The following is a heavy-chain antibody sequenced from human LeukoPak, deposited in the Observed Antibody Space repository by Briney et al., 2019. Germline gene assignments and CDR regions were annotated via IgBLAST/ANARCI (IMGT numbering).Heavy chain of an antibody. CDR2: INPDSGGT. V-gene: IGHV1-2*02. Sequence: ASVKVSCKASGYTFTGYYMHWVRQAPGQGLEWMGWINPDSGGTNYAQKFQGRVTMTRDTSISTAYMELSRLRSDDTAVYYCARRYTSRATRYFDYWGQGTLVTVSS. CDR3: ARRYTSRATRYFDY. J-gene: IGHJ4*02. D-gene: IGHD5-18*01. CDR1: GYTFTGYY.